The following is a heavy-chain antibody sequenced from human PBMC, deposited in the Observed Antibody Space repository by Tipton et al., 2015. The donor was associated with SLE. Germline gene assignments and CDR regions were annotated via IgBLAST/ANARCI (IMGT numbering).Heavy chain of an antibody. CDR2: ISSSSRYI. J-gene: IGHJ4*02. Sequence: GSLRLSCAASGFIFSDYSMNWVRQAPGKGLEWVSSISSSSRYIYHAESLKGRFTISRDNAKNSLYLQMNSLRAEDTAVYYCARDFTGPKDYWGQGTLVTVSS. CDR3: ARDFTGPKDY. V-gene: IGHV3-21*01. CDR1: GFIFSDYS.